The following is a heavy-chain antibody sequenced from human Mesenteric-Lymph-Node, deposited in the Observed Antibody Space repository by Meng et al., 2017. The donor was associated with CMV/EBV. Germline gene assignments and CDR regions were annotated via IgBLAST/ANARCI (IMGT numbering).Heavy chain of an antibody. V-gene: IGHV3-21*01. D-gene: IGHD5-24*01. CDR2: ISSSSSYI. Sequence: GESLKISCAASGFTFSSYSMNWVRQAPGKGLEWVSSISSSSSYIYYADSVKGRFTISRDNAKNSLYLQMNSLRAEDTAVYYCARSQGGRWLHPGSDYWGQGIRVTVSS. J-gene: IGHJ4*02. CDR1: GFTFSSYS. CDR3: ARSQGGRWLHPGSDY.